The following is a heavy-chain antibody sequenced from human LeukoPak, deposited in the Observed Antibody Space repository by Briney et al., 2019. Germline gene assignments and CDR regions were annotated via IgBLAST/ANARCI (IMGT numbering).Heavy chain of an antibody. CDR2: VSSDGGTK. Sequence: GGSLRLSCAASGFTFSSYAMSWVRQAPGKGLEWVAVVSSDGGTKYYADSVKGRFTISRDNSRNTMYLQMDSLRAEDTAVYYCAKEYDSGGYGANFNYWGQGTLVTVSS. V-gene: IGHV3-30*18. CDR3: AKEYDSGGYGANFNY. D-gene: IGHD3-10*01. CDR1: GFTFSSYA. J-gene: IGHJ4*02.